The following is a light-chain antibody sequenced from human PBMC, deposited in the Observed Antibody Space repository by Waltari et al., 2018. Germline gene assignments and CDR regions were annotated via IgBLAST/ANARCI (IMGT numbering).Light chain of an antibody. V-gene: IGLV2-11*01. CDR3: CSYAGGYAFRL. Sequence: SALTQPPSVSGSPGQSVTISCTGSSSDVGGYEYVSWFQHHPGKAPNILIYDVPNPTPGGLDLLSCSKSADTAYSTISGLRSDDEAVYHCCSYAGGYAFRLFGTGTSVTVL. J-gene: IGLJ1*01. CDR1: SSDVGGYEY. CDR2: DVP.